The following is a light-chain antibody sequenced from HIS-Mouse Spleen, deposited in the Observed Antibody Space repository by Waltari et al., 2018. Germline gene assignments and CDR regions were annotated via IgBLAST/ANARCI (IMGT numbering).Light chain of an antibody. Sequence: QSVLTQPPSASGTPGQRVTISFSGSSSNIGSNYVYWYQQLPGPAPKLLIYRNNPRPSGFPDRFSGAKSGTSASLAISGLRSEDEADYYCAAWDDSLSGPVFGGGTKLTVL. CDR3: AAWDDSLSGPV. J-gene: IGLJ3*02. V-gene: IGLV1-47*01. CDR2: RNN. CDR1: SSNIGSNY.